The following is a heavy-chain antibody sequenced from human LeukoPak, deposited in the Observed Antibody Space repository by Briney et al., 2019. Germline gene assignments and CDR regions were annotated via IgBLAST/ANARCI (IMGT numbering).Heavy chain of an antibody. CDR1: GFSFSNAW. D-gene: IGHD6-19*01. V-gene: IGHV3-15*01. CDR2: IKSKTDGGTT. CDR3: TRSGPKYGMDV. J-gene: IGHJ6*02. Sequence: SGGSLRLSCAASGFSFSNAWMSWVRQAPGKGREWVGRIKSKTDGGTTDYAAPVKGRFTISRDDSKNTLYLQMNSLKTEDTAVYYCTRSGPKYGMDVWGQGTTVTVSS.